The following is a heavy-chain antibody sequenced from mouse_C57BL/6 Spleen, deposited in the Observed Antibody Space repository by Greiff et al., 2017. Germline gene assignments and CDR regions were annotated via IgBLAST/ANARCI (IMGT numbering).Heavy chain of an antibody. Sequence: DVQRVESGPGLVKPSQSLSLTCSVTGYSITSGYYWNWIRQFPGNKLEWMGYISYDGSNNYNPSLKNRISITRDTSKNQFFLKLNSVTTEDTATYYCARGGYDYAGGFAYWGQGTLVTVSA. D-gene: IGHD2-4*01. CDR2: ISYDGSN. CDR1: GYSITSGYY. CDR3: ARGGYDYAGGFAY. J-gene: IGHJ3*01. V-gene: IGHV3-6*01.